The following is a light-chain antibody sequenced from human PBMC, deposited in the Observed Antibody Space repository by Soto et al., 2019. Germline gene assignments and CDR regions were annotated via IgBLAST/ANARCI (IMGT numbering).Light chain of an antibody. CDR3: AAWHDSLNGPV. CDR1: SSNIGGNT. CDR2: NNN. J-gene: IGLJ3*02. Sequence: QSVLTQPPSASGTPGQRVTISCSGSSSNIGGNTVNWYQQFPGTAPKLLIYNNNQRPSGVPDRFSGSKSGTSASLAISGLQSEDEADYYCAAWHDSLNGPVFGGGTQLTVL. V-gene: IGLV1-44*01.